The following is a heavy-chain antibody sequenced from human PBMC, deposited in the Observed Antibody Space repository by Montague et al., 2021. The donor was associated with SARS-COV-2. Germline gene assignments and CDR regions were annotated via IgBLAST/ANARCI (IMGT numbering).Heavy chain of an antibody. J-gene: IGHJ5*02. D-gene: IGHD3-16*01. Sequence: SETLSLTCTVSGGSMSDHYWVWIRQPPGKGLEWLAYIYYSGGINSNASLKSGVTMSVDTSKNQFSLKLTSVTAADTAVYYCARAVYVRKHVNWFDPWGRGTLVTVSS. CDR3: ARAVYVRKHVNWFDP. CDR1: GGSMSDHY. V-gene: IGHV4-59*11. CDR2: IYYSGGI.